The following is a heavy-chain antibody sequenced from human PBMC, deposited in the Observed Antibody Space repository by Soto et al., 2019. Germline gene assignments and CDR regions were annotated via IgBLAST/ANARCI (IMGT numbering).Heavy chain of an antibody. J-gene: IGHJ6*02. D-gene: IGHD5-12*01. CDR3: AREADILGFYYYYGMDV. V-gene: IGHV3-74*01. Sequence: GSLRLSCAASGFTFSSYWMHWVRQAPGKGLVWVSRINSDGSSTSYADSVKGRFTISRDNAKNTLYLQMNSLRAEDTAVYYCAREADILGFYYYYGMDVWGQGTTVTVSS. CDR2: INSDGSST. CDR1: GFTFSSYW.